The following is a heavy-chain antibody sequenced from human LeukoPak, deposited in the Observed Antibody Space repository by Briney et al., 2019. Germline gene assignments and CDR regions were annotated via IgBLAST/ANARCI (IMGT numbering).Heavy chain of an antibody. V-gene: IGHV3-23*01. CDR1: GSTFSSYA. CDR2: ISGSGGST. Sequence: GGSLRLSCAASGSTFSSYAMSWVRQAPGKGLEWVSAISGSGGSTYYADSVKGRFTISRDNSKNTLYLQMNSLRAEDTAVYYCAKDLSYYDSSGYYSYAFDIWGQGTMVTVSS. CDR3: AKDLSYYDSSGYYSYAFDI. J-gene: IGHJ3*02. D-gene: IGHD3-22*01.